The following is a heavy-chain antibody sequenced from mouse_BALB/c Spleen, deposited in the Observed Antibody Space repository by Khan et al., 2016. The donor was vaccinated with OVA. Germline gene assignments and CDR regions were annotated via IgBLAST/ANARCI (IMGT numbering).Heavy chain of an antibody. Sequence: VQLQQSRAELLKPGASVKLSCTSSGFNIKDTYMHWVKQRPEQGLEWIGRIDPANGDTKYDPKFQGKATITADTSSNTAYLQLSSLTSEDTAVYYCATLYGNPFDYWGQGTPVTVSA. CDR2: IDPANGDT. D-gene: IGHD2-1*01. J-gene: IGHJ3*01. CDR3: ATLYGNPFDY. CDR1: GFNIKDTY. V-gene: IGHV14-3*02.